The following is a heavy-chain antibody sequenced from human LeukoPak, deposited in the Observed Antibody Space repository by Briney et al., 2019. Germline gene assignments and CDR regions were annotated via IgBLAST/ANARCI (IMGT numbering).Heavy chain of an antibody. V-gene: IGHV4-61*02. J-gene: IGHJ4*02. Sequence: SETLSLTXTVSGGSIRSGSYYWSWIRQPAGKGLEWIGRIYTSGSTNYNPSLKSRVTISVDTSKNQFSLKLSSVTAADTAVYYCAREVGPYGDAPLSFDYWGQGTLVTVSS. CDR1: GGSIRSGSYY. D-gene: IGHD4-17*01. CDR2: IYTSGST. CDR3: AREVGPYGDAPLSFDY.